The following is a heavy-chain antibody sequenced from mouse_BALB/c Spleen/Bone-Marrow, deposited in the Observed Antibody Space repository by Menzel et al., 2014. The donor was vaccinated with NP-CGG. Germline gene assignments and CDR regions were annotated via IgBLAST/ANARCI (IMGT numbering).Heavy chain of an antibody. V-gene: IGHV1-4*01. D-gene: IGHD2-4*01. Sequence: VQLQQPGAELARPGASVKMSCKASGYTFTSYTMHWVKQRPGQGLEWIGYINPSSGYTNYNQKFKDKATLTADKSSSAAYMQLSSLTSEDSAVYSCARFFNDYDGPWFAYGAQGTLVTVS. CDR3: ARFFNDYDGPWFAY. CDR1: GYTFTSYT. J-gene: IGHJ3*01. CDR2: INPSSGYT.